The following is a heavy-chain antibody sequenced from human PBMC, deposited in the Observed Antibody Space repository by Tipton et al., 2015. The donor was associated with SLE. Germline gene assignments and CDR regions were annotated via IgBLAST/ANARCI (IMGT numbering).Heavy chain of an antibody. CDR1: GYTFTSYG. V-gene: IGHV1-18*01. CDR2: ISAYNGNT. D-gene: IGHD3-3*01. CDR3: ARCFSDFWIGYYTGFADVFDI. Sequence: QLVQSGAEVKKPGASVKVSCKASGYTFTSYGISWVRQAPGQGLEWMGWISAYNGNTNYAQKLTGRVTMTTDTSTSTAYMELMSLRSDATAVYYYARCFSDFWIGYYTGFADVFDIWGQGTMVTVSS. J-gene: IGHJ3*02.